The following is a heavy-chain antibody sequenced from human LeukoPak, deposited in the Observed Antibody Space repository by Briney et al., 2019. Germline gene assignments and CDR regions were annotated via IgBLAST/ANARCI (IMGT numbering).Heavy chain of an antibody. Sequence: SETLSLTCTVSGGSIRSSSYYWSWIRQPAGKGLEWIGRIYISGSGSTNYNPSLKSRVTMSVDTSKNQFSLKLSSVTAADTAVYYCARGRSSSWYFLDYWGQGTLVTVSS. V-gene: IGHV4-61*02. CDR2: IYISGSGST. CDR1: GGSIRSSSYY. CDR3: ARGRSSSWYFLDY. J-gene: IGHJ4*02. D-gene: IGHD6-13*01.